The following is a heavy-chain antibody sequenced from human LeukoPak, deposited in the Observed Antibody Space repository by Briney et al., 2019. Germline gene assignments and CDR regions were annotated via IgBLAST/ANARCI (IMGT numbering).Heavy chain of an antibody. V-gene: IGHV3-74*01. CDR2: ISSDGSIT. CDR1: GFTFSSHW. J-gene: IGHJ1*01. Sequence: GGSLRLSCAASGFTFSSHWMHWVRQAPGKGLVWVSRISSDGSITTYARSVKGRFTISRDNAKNSLYLQMNSLRAEDTAVYYCARPSRPYRSSEYFQHWGQGTLVIVSS. D-gene: IGHD6-13*01. CDR3: ARPSRPYRSSEYFQH.